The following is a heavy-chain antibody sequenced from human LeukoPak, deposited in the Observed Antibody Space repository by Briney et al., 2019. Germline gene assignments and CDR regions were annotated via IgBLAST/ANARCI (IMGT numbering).Heavy chain of an antibody. CDR1: GGSFSGHY. CDR2: INHDGST. V-gene: IGHV4-34*01. CDR3: ARGARYLGWFVVGRPPSEYYLDN. J-gene: IGHJ4*02. Sequence: SETLSLTCAVYGGSFSGHYWNWIRQPPGKGLEWIGGINHDGSTNSNPSLRSRVTISVDTSKNQFSLRLTFVSAADTAVYYCARGARYLGWFVVGRPPSEYYLDNWGQGTQVTVSS. D-gene: IGHD3-3*01.